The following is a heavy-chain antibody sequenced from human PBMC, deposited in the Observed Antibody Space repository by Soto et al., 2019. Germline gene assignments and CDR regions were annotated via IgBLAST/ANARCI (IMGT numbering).Heavy chain of an antibody. D-gene: IGHD3-10*01. CDR1: GGSISSGGYY. J-gene: IGHJ6*02. V-gene: IGHV4-31*03. Sequence: QVQLQESGPGLVKPSQTLSLTCTVSGGSISSGGYYWSWIRQHPGKGLEWTGYIYYSGITHYNPSLKSRLTISVDMSKNQFSLKLTSVTAADTAVYYCARVLPGNYYYYGMDVWGQGTTVTVSS. CDR2: IYYSGIT. CDR3: ARVLPGNYYYYGMDV.